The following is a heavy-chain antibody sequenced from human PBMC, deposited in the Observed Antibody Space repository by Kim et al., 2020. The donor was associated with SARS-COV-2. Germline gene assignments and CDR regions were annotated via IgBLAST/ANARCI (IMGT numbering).Heavy chain of an antibody. J-gene: IGHJ6*02. CDR1: GFTFSSYG. V-gene: IGHV3-33*06. Sequence: GGSLRLSCAASGFTFSSYGMHWVRQAPGKGLEWVAVIWYDGSNKYYADSVKGRFTISRDNSKNTLYLQMNSLRAEDTAVYYCAKDRGPIVGAYGMDVWGQGTTVTVSS. CDR2: IWYDGSNK. D-gene: IGHD1-26*01. CDR3: AKDRGPIVGAYGMDV.